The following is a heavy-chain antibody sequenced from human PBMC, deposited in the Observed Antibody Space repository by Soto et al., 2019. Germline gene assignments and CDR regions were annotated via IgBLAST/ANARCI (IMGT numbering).Heavy chain of an antibody. Sequence: QVQLVQSGAEVKKPGSSVKVSCKASGGTFSSYAISWVRQAPGQGLEWMGGIIPIFGTATYAQKFQGSVTITADESTSTGSMEVSSLRSEDTAVYYGARGIGVVVPAAIAYWGQGALVTVS. J-gene: IGHJ4*02. CDR1: GGTFSSYA. CDR2: IIPIFGTA. CDR3: ARGIGVVVPAAIAY. D-gene: IGHD2-2*01. V-gene: IGHV1-69*01.